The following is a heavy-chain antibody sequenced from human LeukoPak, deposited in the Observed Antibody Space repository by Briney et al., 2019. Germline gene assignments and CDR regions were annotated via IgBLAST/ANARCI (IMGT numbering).Heavy chain of an antibody. CDR2: IRYDGTNK. Sequence: GGSLRLSCAASGFTFSSYGMHWVRQTPGKGLEWVAFIRYDGTNKHYADSVKGRFTISRGNSKNTLYLQMNSLRPEDTAVYYCAREDYDILTGYYRHFDYWGQGTLVTVSS. CDR1: GFTFSSYG. D-gene: IGHD3-9*01. V-gene: IGHV3-30*02. CDR3: AREDYDILTGYYRHFDY. J-gene: IGHJ4*02.